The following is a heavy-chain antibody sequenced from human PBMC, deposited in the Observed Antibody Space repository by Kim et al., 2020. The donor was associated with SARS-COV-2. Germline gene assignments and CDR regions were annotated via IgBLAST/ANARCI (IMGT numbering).Heavy chain of an antibody. CDR3: ARSPPPERLLWFGSPYGMDV. V-gene: IGHV4-4*07. CDR1: GGSISSYY. J-gene: IGHJ6*02. CDR2: IYTSGST. D-gene: IGHD3-10*01. Sequence: SETLSLTCTVSGGSISSYYWSWIRQPAGKGLEWIGRIYTSGSTNYNPSLKSRVTMSVDTSKNQFSLKLSSVTAADTAVYYCARSPPPERLLWFGSPYGMDVWGQGTTVTVSS.